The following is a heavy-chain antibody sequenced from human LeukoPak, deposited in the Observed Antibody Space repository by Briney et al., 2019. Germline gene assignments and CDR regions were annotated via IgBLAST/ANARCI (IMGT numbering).Heavy chain of an antibody. D-gene: IGHD4-17*01. J-gene: IGHJ3*02. V-gene: IGHV4-4*07. CDR3: AHYGDLSEAAPDAFDI. CDR1: GGSISSYY. Sequence: SETLSLTCTVSGGSISSYYWSWIRQPAGKGLEWIGRIYTSGSTNYNPSLKSRVTMSVDTSKNQFSLKLSSVTAADTAVYYCAHYGDLSEAAPDAFDIWGQGTMVTVSS. CDR2: IYTSGST.